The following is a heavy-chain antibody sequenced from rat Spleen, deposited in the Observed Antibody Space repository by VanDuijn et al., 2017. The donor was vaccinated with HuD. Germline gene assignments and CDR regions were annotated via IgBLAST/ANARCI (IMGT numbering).Heavy chain of an antibody. CDR1: GFTFSDFY. J-gene: IGHJ2*01. Sequence: EVQLVESDGGLVQPGRHLKLSCATSGFTFSDFYMAWVRQAPTKGLEWVASISYDGGNTYYRDSVKGRFTISRDNAKSSLYLQMDSLRSEDTSTYYCAKYGLAWYYFDYWCQGVMLPVSS. CDR2: ISYDGGNT. CDR3: AKYGLAWYYFDY. V-gene: IGHV5-20*01. D-gene: IGHD1-6*01.